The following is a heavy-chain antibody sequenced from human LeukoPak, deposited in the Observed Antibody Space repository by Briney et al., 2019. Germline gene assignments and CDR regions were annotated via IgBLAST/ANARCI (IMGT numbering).Heavy chain of an antibody. V-gene: IGHV3-33*01. CDR2: IWYDGSHK. Sequence: PGGSLRLSCAASGFTFSSYGMHWVRQAPGKGLEWVTVIWYDGSHKYYADSVKGRFTVSRDNGKNSFYLQMDSLTAGDTAVYYCARAPSGWLYRMDYWGQGTLVTVSS. CDR3: ARAPSGWLYRMDY. D-gene: IGHD2-2*02. CDR1: GFTFSSYG. J-gene: IGHJ4*02.